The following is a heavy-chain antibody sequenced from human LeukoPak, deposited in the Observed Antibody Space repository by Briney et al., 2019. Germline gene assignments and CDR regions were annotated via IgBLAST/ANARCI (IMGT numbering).Heavy chain of an antibody. CDR3: ARDPLIAAAGSYYFDY. Sequence: SETLSLTCTVSGGSISSYYWSWIRQPAGKGLEWIGRIYTSGSTNYNPSLKSRVTMSVDTSKNQFSLKLSSVTAADTAVYYCARDPLIAAAGSYYFDYWGQGTLVTASS. CDR2: IYTSGST. J-gene: IGHJ4*02. V-gene: IGHV4-4*07. CDR1: GGSISSYY. D-gene: IGHD6-13*01.